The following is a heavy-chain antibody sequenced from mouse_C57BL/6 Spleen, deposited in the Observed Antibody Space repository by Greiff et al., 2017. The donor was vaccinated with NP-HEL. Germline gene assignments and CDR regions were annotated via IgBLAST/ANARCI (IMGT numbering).Heavy chain of an antibody. CDR2: ILPGSGST. J-gene: IGHJ2*01. CDR3: AYDEDYDRSFDF. CDR1: GYTFTGYW. V-gene: IGHV1-9*01. Sequence: VQRVESGAELMKPGASVKLSCKATGYTFTGYWIAWVKQRPGHGLEWIGEILPGSGSTNYNEKFKGQSTFTADTSSNTAYRQRSSMTTEASAIYCGAYDEDYDRSFDFWGQGTTLTVSS. D-gene: IGHD2-3*01.